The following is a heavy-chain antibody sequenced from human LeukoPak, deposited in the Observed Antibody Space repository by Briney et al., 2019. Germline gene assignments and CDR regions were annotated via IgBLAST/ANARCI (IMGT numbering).Heavy chain of an antibody. V-gene: IGHV3-53*01. J-gene: IGHJ4*02. CDR2: IYSGGST. Sequence: GGSLRLSCAASGFTVSSNYMSWVRQAPGKGLEWVSVIYSGGSTYYADSVKGRFTISRDNSKNTLYLQMNSLRAEDTAVYYCARLPSDYGDDYWGQGTLVTVSS. CDR3: ARLPSDYGDDY. CDR1: GFTVSSNY. D-gene: IGHD4-17*01.